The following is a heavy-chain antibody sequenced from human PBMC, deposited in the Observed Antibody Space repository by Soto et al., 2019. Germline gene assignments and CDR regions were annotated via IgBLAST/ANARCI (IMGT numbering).Heavy chain of an antibody. CDR2: IWYDGSYK. CDR1: GFTFSTYG. D-gene: IGHD5-12*01. V-gene: IGHV3-33*01. CDR3: ARDRVEMATIGTPPGH. J-gene: IGHJ4*02. Sequence: GGSLRLSCAASGFTFSTYGMQWVRQAPGKGLEWVALIWYDGSYKYYADSVKGRFTISRDNSKNTLYLQMSSLRAEDTAVYYCARDRVEMATIGTPPGHWGQGTPVTVSS.